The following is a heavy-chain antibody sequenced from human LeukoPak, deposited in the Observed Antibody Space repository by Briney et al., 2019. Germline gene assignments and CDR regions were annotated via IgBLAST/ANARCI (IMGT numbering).Heavy chain of an antibody. V-gene: IGHV3-74*01. D-gene: IGHD3-3*01. CDR1: GFTFSSYW. J-gene: IGHJ4*02. CDR2: INSDGSST. Sequence: GGSLRLSCAASGFTFSSYWMHWVRQAPGKGLVWVSRINSDGSSTSYADSVKGRFTISRDNAENTLYLQMNSLRAEDTAVYYCAREGETYYDFWSGYRIDYWGQGTLVTVSS. CDR3: AREGETYYDFWSGYRIDY.